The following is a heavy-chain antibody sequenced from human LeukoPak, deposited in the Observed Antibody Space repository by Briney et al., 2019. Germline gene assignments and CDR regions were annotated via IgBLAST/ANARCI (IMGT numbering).Heavy chain of an antibody. D-gene: IGHD2-2*01. Sequence: GGSLRLSCAASGFTFSTYDMSWVRQAPGKGLEWVSAVSDSGGTTWYADSVKGRFTISRDNSKNTLYVQMDSLRAEDTAVYYCARGETSSYDYWGQGTLVTVSS. CDR2: VSDSGGTT. CDR1: GFTFSTYD. V-gene: IGHV3-23*01. J-gene: IGHJ4*02. CDR3: ARGETSSYDY.